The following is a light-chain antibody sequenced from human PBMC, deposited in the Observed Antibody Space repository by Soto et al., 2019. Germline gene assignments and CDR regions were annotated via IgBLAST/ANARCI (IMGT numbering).Light chain of an antibody. J-gene: IGLJ3*02. CDR3: ASYTISSTRV. V-gene: IGLV2-14*01. Sequence: QSALTQPASVSGSPGQSITISCTGSNNDVGAYNYVSWYQQHPGKAPKLIIYEVNNQPSGVSHRFSGSKSGNTASLTIFGLQADDEADYYCASYTISSTRVFGGGTKL. CDR1: NNDVGAYNY. CDR2: EVN.